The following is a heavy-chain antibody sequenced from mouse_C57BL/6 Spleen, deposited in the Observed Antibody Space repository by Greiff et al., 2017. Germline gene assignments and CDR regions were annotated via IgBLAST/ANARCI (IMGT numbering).Heavy chain of an antibody. J-gene: IGHJ4*01. V-gene: IGHV1-82*01. CDR2: IYPGDGDT. D-gene: IGHD2-4*01. Sequence: QVQLQQSGPELVKPGASVKISCKASGYAFSSSWMNWVKQRPGKGLEWIGRIYPGDGDTNYNGKFKGKATLTANKSSSTAYMQRSSLTSADSAVYFGARGHDYGGWDAMDYWGQGTSVTVSS. CDR1: GYAFSSSW. CDR3: ARGHDYGGWDAMDY.